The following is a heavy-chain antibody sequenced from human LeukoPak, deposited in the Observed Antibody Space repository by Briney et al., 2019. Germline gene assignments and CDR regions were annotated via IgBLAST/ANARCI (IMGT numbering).Heavy chain of an antibody. CDR1: GFTFSSYS. CDR2: ITSSTSTI. CDR3: ARDQWGYCSSTSCYGSAFDI. Sequence: GGSLRLSCAASGFTFSSYSMNWVRQAPGKGLEWVSYITSSTSTIYYADSVKGRFTISRDNAKNSLFLQMNSLRAEDTALYYCARDQWGYCSSTSCYGSAFDIWGQGTMVTVSS. V-gene: IGHV3-48*01. D-gene: IGHD2-2*01. J-gene: IGHJ3*02.